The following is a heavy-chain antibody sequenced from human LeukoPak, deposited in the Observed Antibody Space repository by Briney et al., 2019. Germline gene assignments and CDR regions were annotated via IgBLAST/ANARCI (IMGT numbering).Heavy chain of an antibody. D-gene: IGHD3-9*01. CDR2: IIPIFGTA. CDR1: GGTFSSYA. J-gene: IGHJ4*02. CDR3: ARDLNSYDILTGYLHTFDY. Sequence: GSSVKVSCKASGGTFSSYAISWVRQAPGQGLEWMGGIIPIFGTANYAQKFQGRVTITADKSTSTAYMELSSLRSEDTAGYYCARDLNSYDILTGYLHTFDYWGQGTLVTVSS. V-gene: IGHV1-69*06.